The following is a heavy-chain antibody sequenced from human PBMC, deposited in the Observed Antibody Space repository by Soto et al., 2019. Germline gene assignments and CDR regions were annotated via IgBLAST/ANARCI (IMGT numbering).Heavy chain of an antibody. D-gene: IGHD3-22*01. Sequence: GTLSLTCAVSGVSISSSNWRSWVRQPPGKGLEWVGVIYDSGSTNYNVSLRGRVTISLDKSKNPFSLKLNSVIAADTAVYYCARVVRNFYDDSPTDHFDYWGQGPLVTVSS. CDR1: GVSISSSNW. V-gene: IGHV4-4*02. CDR3: ARVVRNFYDDSPTDHFDY. J-gene: IGHJ4*02. CDR2: IYDSGST.